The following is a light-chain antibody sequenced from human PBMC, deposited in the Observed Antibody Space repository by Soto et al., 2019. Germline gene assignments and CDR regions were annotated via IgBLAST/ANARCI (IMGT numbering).Light chain of an antibody. J-gene: IGLJ2*01. V-gene: IGLV2-14*01. Sequence: QSALTQPASVSGSPGQSITISCTGTSSDVGAYNYVSWYQQYPGKAPKLMIYDVTNRPSGVSNRFSGSKSGNTASLTISGLQAEDEADYYCSSYTTSSPVVFGGGTELTVL. CDR1: SSDVGAYNY. CDR3: SSYTTSSPVV. CDR2: DVT.